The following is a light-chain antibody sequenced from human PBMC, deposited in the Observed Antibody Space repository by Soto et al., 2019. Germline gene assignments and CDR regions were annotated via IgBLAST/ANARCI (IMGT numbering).Light chain of an antibody. CDR3: QQYGSSPLYT. CDR1: QSVSSSY. V-gene: IGKV3-20*01. Sequence: EIVLTQSPGTLSLSPGERATLSCRASQSVSSSYLAWYQQKPGQAPRLLIYGASSRATGIPDRFSGSGSGTDFTLTISRLEPEDFAVYYGQQYGSSPLYTCGQGTKLEIK. J-gene: IGKJ2*01. CDR2: GAS.